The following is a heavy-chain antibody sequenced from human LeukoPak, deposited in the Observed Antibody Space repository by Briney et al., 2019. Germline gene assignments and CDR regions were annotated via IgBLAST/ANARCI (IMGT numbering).Heavy chain of an antibody. D-gene: IGHD3-10*01. V-gene: IGHV1-2*02. CDR2: INPKNGGT. CDR1: AYIFTDYY. Sequence: GASVKVSCKASAYIFTDYYIHWVRQAPGQGLEWMGWINPKNGGTDYAQNFQGRVTMTRDTSISTAYMELSRLRSDDTAVYYCARDQNYYGSGSHYNVDYWGRGTLVTVSS. CDR3: ARDQNYYGSGSHYNVDY. J-gene: IGHJ4*02.